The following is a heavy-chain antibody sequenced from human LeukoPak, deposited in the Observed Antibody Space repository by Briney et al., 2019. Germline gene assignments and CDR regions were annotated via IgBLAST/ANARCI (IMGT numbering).Heavy chain of an antibody. CDR3: ARHRAYSSSSPFHY. D-gene: IGHD6-6*01. CDR1: GGSISSLY. CDR2: IYYTGST. Sequence: SQTLSLTCSVSGGSISSLYWSWIRQPPGKGLEWIGYIYYTGSTNYNPSLKSRVTMFVDMSKNQFSLRLSSVTAADTAVYYCARHRAYSSSSPFHYWGQGTLVTVSS. V-gene: IGHV4-59*08. J-gene: IGHJ4*02.